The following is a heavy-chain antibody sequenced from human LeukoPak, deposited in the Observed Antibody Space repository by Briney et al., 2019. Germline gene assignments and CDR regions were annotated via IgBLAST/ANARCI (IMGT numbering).Heavy chain of an antibody. D-gene: IGHD2-2*02. J-gene: IGHJ4*02. V-gene: IGHV3-23*01. Sequence: PGGSLRLSCAASGFTFNTYTMNWVRQAPGKGLEWVSTINVSGGTAYYADSVKGRFTISRDNSKNTLYLRMNSLRAEDTAIYYCAKDPGYCSSASCYTVDYWGQGTLVTVSS. CDR2: INVSGGTA. CDR3: AKDPGYCSSASCYTVDY. CDR1: GFTFNTYT.